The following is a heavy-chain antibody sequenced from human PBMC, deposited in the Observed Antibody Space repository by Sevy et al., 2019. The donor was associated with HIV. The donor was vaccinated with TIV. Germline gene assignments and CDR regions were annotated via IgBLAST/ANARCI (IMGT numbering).Heavy chain of an antibody. CDR3: AKDPPNQDYYDSSSSGYFDS. CDR2: ISTSGDNT. D-gene: IGHD3-22*01. CDR1: GFTFSNAW. Sequence: GGSLRLSCAASGFTFSNAWMNWVRQAPGKGLQWVSVISTSGDNTYYADSVKGRFTISRDNSKNILYLQMSSLSAEDTAVYFCAKDPPNQDYYDSSSSGYFDSWGQGTLVTVSS. V-gene: IGHV3-23*01. J-gene: IGHJ4*02.